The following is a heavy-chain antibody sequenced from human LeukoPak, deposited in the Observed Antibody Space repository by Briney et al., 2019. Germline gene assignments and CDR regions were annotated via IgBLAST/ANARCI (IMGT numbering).Heavy chain of an antibody. D-gene: IGHD2-2*01. Sequence: PGGSLRLSCAASGFTFSTYAMTWVRQAPGKGLEWVSAISGSGGSTYYADSVKGRFTISRDNSKNTLYLQMNSLRAEDTAVYYCAKGSRSQPQHFDCWGQGTLVTVSS. CDR3: AKGSRSQPQHFDC. J-gene: IGHJ4*02. V-gene: IGHV3-23*01. CDR1: GFTFSTYA. CDR2: ISGSGGST.